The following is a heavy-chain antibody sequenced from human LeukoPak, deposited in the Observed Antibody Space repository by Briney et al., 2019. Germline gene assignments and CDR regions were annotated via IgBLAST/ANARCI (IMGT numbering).Heavy chain of an antibody. Sequence: GGSLRLSCAASGFTFSSYSMTWVRQSQGKGREWFSSISSSSSYIYYADSVKGLFTISRDNAKNSLYLQMNSLRAEDTAVYYCARGPLAAAGDYWGQGTLVTVSS. CDR2: ISSSSSYI. CDR3: ARGPLAAAGDY. V-gene: IGHV3-21*01. D-gene: IGHD6-13*01. CDR1: GFTFSSYS. J-gene: IGHJ4*02.